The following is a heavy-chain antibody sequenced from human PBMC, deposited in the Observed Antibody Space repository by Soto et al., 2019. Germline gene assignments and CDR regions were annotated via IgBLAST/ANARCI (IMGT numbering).Heavy chain of an antibody. Sequence: GESLKISCKGSGYSFTSYWISWVRQMPGKGLEWMGKIDPSDSYTNYSPSFQGHVTISADKSITTAYLQWSSLKASDTAMYYFASNKNWNYYYGMDVWGQGTTVTVSS. V-gene: IGHV5-10-1*01. CDR3: ASNKNWNYYYGMDV. D-gene: IGHD1-1*01. CDR2: IDPSDSYT. CDR1: GYSFTSYW. J-gene: IGHJ6*02.